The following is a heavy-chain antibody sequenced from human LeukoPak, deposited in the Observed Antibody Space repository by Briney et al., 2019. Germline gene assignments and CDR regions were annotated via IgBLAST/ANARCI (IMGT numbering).Heavy chain of an antibody. CDR1: GGTFSSYA. CDR3: AREVRAFDY. J-gene: IGHJ4*02. Sequence: ASMKVSCKASGGTFSSYALSWVRQAPGQGLEWMGGIIPFYGTPNYAQKFQGRVTISADESTSTAYMELSSLRSEDTAVYYCAREVRAFDYWGQGTLVTVSS. D-gene: IGHD4-11*01. V-gene: IGHV1-69*13. CDR2: IIPFYGTP.